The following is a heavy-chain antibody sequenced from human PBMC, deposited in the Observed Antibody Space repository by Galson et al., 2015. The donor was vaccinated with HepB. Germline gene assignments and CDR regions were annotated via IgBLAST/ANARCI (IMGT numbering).Heavy chain of an antibody. J-gene: IGHJ3*02. CDR3: AAVNEFYGEIDAFDI. V-gene: IGHV1-58*01. Sequence: SVKVSCKASGFTFTSSAVQWVRQARGQRLEWIGWIVVGSGNTNYAQKFQERVTITRDMSTSTAYMELSSLRSEDTAVYYCAAVNEFYGEIDAFDIWGQGTMVTVSS. CDR2: IVVGSGNT. D-gene: IGHD4-17*01. CDR1: GFTFTSSA.